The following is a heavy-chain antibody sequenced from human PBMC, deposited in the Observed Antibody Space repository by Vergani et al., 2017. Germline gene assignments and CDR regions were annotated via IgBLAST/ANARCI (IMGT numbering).Heavy chain of an antibody. D-gene: IGHD2-2*01. CDR2: IIPIFGTA. V-gene: IGHV1-69*12. CDR3: ARDPDIVVIPAAPYYYYYYGMDV. J-gene: IGHJ6*02. CDR1: GGTFSSYA. Sequence: QVQLVQSGAEVKKPGSSVKVSCKASGGTFSSYAISWVRQAPGQGIEWMGGIIPIFGTANYAQKFQGRVTITADESTSTAYMELSSLRSDDTAVYYCARDPDIVVIPAAPYYYYYYGMDVWGQGTTVTVSS.